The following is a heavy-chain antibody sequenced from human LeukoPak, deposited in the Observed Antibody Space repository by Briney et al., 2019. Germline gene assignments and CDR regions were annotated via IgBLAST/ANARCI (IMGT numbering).Heavy chain of an antibody. CDR2: IHSGGST. CDR3: ARETLSLDY. Sequence: SETLSLTCTVSGGSISSGNYYWGWIRQPPGKRLEWIGSIHSGGSTYYIPSVKSRITISADTSKNQFSLKLTSVTAADTAVYYCARETLSLDYWGQGTLVTVFS. V-gene: IGHV4-39*02. D-gene: IGHD3-16*02. CDR1: GGSISSGNYY. J-gene: IGHJ4*02.